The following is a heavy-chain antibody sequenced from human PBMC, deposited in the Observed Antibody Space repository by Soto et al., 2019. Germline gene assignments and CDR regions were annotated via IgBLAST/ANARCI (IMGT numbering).Heavy chain of an antibody. D-gene: IGHD3-16*01. CDR2: INPNSGGT. CDR1: GYTFTGYY. J-gene: IGHJ6*02. CDR3: ARVGGWNSGMDV. V-gene: IGHV1-2*02. Sequence: ASVKVSCKASGYTFTGYYMHWVRQAPGQGLEWMGWINPNSGGTNYAQKFQGRVTVTRDTSISTAYMELSRLRSDDTAVYYCARVGGWNSGMDVWGQGTTVTVSS.